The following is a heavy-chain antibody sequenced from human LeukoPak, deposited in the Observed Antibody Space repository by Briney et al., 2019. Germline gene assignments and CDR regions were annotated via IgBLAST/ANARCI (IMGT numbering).Heavy chain of an antibody. CDR1: GFTFNRHA. CDR3: AKAYDDYGFDY. CDR2: ISGSGDST. J-gene: IGHJ4*02. V-gene: IGHV3-23*01. Sequence: QPGGSLRLSCAASGFTFNRHAMSWVRQAPGKGLEWVSAISGSGDSTYYADSVKGRFTISRDNSEHTLYLQMNSLRAEDTALYYCAKAYDDYGFDYWGQGTLVTVSS. D-gene: IGHD4-17*01.